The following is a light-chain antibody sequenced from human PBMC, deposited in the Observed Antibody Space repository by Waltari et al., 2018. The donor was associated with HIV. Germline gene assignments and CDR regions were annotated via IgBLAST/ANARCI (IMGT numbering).Light chain of an antibody. J-gene: IGLJ2*01. CDR1: SGDLCNYVY. CDR2: EVS. CDR3: AAYAGHDRFVL. Sequence: QPALLQPPSASGSPRQSVTISCPGTSGDLCNYVYVSLYLHLPGNSPQIIIYEVSQWSSCVPDRFSGEDCGNAACVTVSGLQAEDEAEYYCAAYAGHDRFVLLGGGTKVTV. V-gene: IGLV2-8*01.